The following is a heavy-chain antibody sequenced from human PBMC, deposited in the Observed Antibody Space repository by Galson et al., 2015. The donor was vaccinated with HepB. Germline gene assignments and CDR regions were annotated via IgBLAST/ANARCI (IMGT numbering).Heavy chain of an antibody. CDR3: ATPRGDCSSTACSIEQ. CDR2: IIPIFDTT. V-gene: IGHV1-69*13. D-gene: IGHD2-2*01. J-gene: IGHJ4*02. CDR1: GGTFSTYI. Sequence: SVKVSCKASGGTFSTYIINWVRQAPGQGPEWLGGIIPIFDTTKYAQKFQGRVAITADEFTSTFYMEMLNLRSDDTAVYYCATPRGDCSSTACSIEQWGQGTLVTVTS.